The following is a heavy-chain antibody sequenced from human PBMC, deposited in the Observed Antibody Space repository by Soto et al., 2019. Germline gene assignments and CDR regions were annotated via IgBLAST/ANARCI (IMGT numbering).Heavy chain of an antibody. CDR2: INPNSGGT. V-gene: IGHV1-2*02. J-gene: IGHJ4*02. CDR3: ASAAVTGTAGLDF. Sequence: ASVKVSCKASGYTFSGFYMHWVRQAPGQGLEWMGWINPNSGGTKSAEKFQGRVTMTRDTSISTAYMELSRLTSGDTVVYYCASAAVTGTAGLDFWGQGTQVTVSS. D-gene: IGHD6-19*01. CDR1: GYTFSGFY.